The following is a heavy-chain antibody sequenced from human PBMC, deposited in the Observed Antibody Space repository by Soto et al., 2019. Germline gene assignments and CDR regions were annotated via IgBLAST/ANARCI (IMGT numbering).Heavy chain of an antibody. V-gene: IGHV1-46*01. Sequence: ASVKVSCKASGYTFTSYSMEWVRQAPGRGLEWMGIINRSGGSTRYAQKFQGRVTMTRDTSTSTVYMELSSLRSEDTAVYYCARAPSSDYGMDVWGQGTTVTVSS. D-gene: IGHD3-3*01. CDR2: INRSGGST. J-gene: IGHJ6*02. CDR3: ARAPSSDYGMDV. CDR1: GYTFTSYS.